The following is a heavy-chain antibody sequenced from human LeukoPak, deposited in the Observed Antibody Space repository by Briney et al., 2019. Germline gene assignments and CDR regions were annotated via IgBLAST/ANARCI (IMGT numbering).Heavy chain of an antibody. V-gene: IGHV3-53*01. J-gene: IGHJ4*02. CDR2: IYSGGST. Sequence: GGSLRLSCAASGFTVSSNYMSWVRQAPGKGLEWVSVIYSGGSTYYADSVKGRFTISRDNSKNTLYLQMNSLRAEDTAVYYCHSADYGDYGNFDYWGQGTLVTVSS. CDR3: HSADYGDYGNFDY. D-gene: IGHD4-17*01. CDR1: GFTVSSNY.